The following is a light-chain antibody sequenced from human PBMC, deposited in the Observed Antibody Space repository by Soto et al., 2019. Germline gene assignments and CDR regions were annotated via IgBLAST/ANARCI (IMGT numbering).Light chain of an antibody. V-gene: IGKV3-11*01. CDR1: QSVSSY. CDR2: DAS. CDR3: QQRSNWPGFT. J-gene: IGKJ3*01. Sequence: EIVLTQSPATLSLSPGEGATLSCRASQSVSSYLAWYQQKPGQAPRLLIYDASNRATGIPARFSGSGSGTDFTLTISSLEPEDFAVYYCQQRSNWPGFTFGPGTKVDIK.